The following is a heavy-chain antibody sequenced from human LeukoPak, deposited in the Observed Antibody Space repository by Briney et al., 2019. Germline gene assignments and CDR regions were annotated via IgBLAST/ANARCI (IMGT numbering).Heavy chain of an antibody. V-gene: IGHV3-48*02. Sequence: GGSLRLSCAVSGFTFSSYSMNWVRQAPGKGLEWVSYISSSSSTIYYADSVKGRSTNARDNAKNALYLQINTLSDEDTALYYCARALGYCSSTSCYLHSGYYHGMDVWGQGTTVTVSS. CDR2: ISSSSSTI. J-gene: IGHJ6*02. CDR3: ARALGYCSSTSCYLHSGYYHGMDV. CDR1: GFTFSSYS. D-gene: IGHD2-2*01.